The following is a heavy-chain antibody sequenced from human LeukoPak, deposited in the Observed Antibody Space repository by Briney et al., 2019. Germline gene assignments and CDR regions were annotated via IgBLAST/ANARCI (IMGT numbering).Heavy chain of an antibody. CDR1: GYTFTSYG. D-gene: IGHD6-13*01. J-gene: IGHJ4*02. CDR3: ARDLRIAAAGIASLPEGY. Sequence: GSSVKVSCKASGYTFTSYGISWVRQAPGQGLEWMGWISAYNGNTNYEQKLQGRVTMTTDTSTSTAYMELRSLRSDDTAVYYCARDLRIAAAGIASLPEGYWGQGTLVTVSS. V-gene: IGHV1-18*01. CDR2: ISAYNGNT.